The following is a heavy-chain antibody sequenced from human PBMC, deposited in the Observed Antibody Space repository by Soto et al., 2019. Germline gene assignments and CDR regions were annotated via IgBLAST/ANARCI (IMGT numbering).Heavy chain of an antibody. CDR2: IYTSGST. V-gene: IGHV4-4*07. CDR3: ARDRLEWLLSHHYYYYGMDV. J-gene: IGHJ6*02. Sequence: SETLSLTCTVSGGSISSYYWSWIRQPAGKGLEWIGRIYTSGSTNYNPSLKSRVTMSVDTSKNQFSLKLSSVTAADTAVYYCARDRLEWLLSHHYYYYGMDVWGQGTTVTVSS. CDR1: GGSISSYY. D-gene: IGHD3-3*01.